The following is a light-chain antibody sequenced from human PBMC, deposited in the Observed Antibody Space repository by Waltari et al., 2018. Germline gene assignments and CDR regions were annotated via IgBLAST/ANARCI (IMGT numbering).Light chain of an antibody. CDR3: HVWHPHVDPGV. J-gene: IGLJ1*01. CDR1: NMEPSS. V-gene: IGLV3-21*04. CDR2: YDR. Sequence: SYVVTQPPSVSVAPGETATITCGGDNMEPSSVQWSQQKAGQAPVLVPFYDRDRPSGIPDRFSGSNSGNTATLTISRVEAGDEARYYCHVWHPHVDPGVFGTGTEVTVL.